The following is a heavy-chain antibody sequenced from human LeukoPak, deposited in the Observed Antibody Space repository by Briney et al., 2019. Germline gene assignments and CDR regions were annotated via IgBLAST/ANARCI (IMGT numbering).Heavy chain of an antibody. CDR2: IYHRGST. CDR3: ASLGMVTPYGY. V-gene: IGHV4-4*02. CDR1: VGSISSSNG. D-gene: IGHD4-23*01. Sequence: SGTLALTCAVSVGSISSSNGLSGVRQRPGEWLEGMGEIYHRGSTNYNPALKRRVTISGDKSKNQFSLKLSAVTAADTAVSSCASLGMVTPYGYWGQGTLVTVSS. J-gene: IGHJ4*02.